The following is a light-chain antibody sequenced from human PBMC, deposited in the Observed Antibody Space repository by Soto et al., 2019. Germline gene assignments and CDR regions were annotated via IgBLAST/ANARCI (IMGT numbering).Light chain of an antibody. CDR3: QQRNNWPLT. V-gene: IGKV3-11*01. Sequence: VLTQSPATLSLSAGERATPSCRASQSVSRYLAWYQQKPGQAPRLLIYETSTRATGVPDRFSGSGSGTDFSLTISKLETEDYAVYYCQQRNNWPLTFGGGTRVESK. J-gene: IGKJ4*01. CDR1: QSVSRY. CDR2: ETS.